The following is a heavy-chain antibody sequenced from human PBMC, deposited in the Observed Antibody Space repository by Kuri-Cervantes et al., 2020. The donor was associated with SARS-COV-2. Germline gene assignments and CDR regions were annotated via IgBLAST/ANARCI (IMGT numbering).Heavy chain of an antibody. D-gene: IGHD3-16*02. Sequence: ASALVSCKASGYTFTGYYTHWVRQAPGQGLEWMGWINPNSGGTNYAQKFQGRVTMTRDTSISTAYMELSRLRSDDTAVYYCARDPEPYDYVWGSYRPRPGHYYYMDVWGKGTTVTVSS. CDR3: ARDPEPYDYVWGSYRPRPGHYYYMDV. CDR1: GYTFTGYY. J-gene: IGHJ6*03. V-gene: IGHV1-2*02. CDR2: INPNSGGT.